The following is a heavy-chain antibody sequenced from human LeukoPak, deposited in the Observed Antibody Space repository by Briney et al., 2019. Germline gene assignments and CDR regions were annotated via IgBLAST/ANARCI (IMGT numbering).Heavy chain of an antibody. J-gene: IGHJ3*02. Sequence: SETLSLTCTVSGGSISSYYWSWIRQPPGKGLEWIGYIYYSGSTNYNPSLKSRVTISVDTSKNQFSLKLSSVTAAGTAVYYCARAPYSSGWYSVAFDIWGQGTMVTVSS. D-gene: IGHD6-19*01. CDR3: ARAPYSSGWYSVAFDI. CDR1: GGSISSYY. V-gene: IGHV4-59*01. CDR2: IYYSGST.